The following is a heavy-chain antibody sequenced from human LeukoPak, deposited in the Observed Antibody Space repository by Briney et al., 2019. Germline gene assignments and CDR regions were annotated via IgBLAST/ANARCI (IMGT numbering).Heavy chain of an antibody. CDR2: INPNNGGT. CDR3: ARSNVAVRRGDNWFDP. Sequence: ASVKVSCKASGYTFSGYYMHWVRQAPGQGPEWMGWINPNNGGTHYAQRFQGRVTMTRDTSISTAYMELTRLTSDDTAVYYCARSNVAVRRGDNWFDPWGQGTLVTVSS. CDR1: GYTFSGYY. J-gene: IGHJ5*02. V-gene: IGHV1-2*02. D-gene: IGHD6-6*01.